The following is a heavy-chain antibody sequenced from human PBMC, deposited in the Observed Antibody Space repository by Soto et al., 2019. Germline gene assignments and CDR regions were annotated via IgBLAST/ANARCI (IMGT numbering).Heavy chain of an antibody. Sequence: EVQLLESGGGLVQPGGSLRVSCAASGFSFSTYFTNWVRQAPGKGLEWVSGINSGYDSTYYADYVKGRFTISRDNSKNTLYLQMNSLRAEDTAVYYWARGWLDVWGQGTTVTVSS. CDR1: GFSFSTYF. D-gene: IGHD2-8*01. J-gene: IGHJ6*02. V-gene: IGHV3-23*01. CDR3: ARGWLDV. CDR2: INSGYDST.